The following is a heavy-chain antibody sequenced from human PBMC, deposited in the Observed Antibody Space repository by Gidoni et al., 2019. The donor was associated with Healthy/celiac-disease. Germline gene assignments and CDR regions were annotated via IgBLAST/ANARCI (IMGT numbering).Heavy chain of an antibody. V-gene: IGHV2-26*01. J-gene: IGHJ4*01. Sequence: QVTLKESGPVLVKPTETRTLTCTVSGFSPTNARMGVSWIRQPPGKALKRLAHIFSNDETSHSTSLKSRLTISKATSKSQVVLTMTNMHPVDTATYYGARTYTVYSSTFDYWGQGTLVTVSS. CDR2: IFSNDET. D-gene: IGHD6-19*01. CDR1: GFSPTNARMG. CDR3: ARTYTVYSSTFDY.